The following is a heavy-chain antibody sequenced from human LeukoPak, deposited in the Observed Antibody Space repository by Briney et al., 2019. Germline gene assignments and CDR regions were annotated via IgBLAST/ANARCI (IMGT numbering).Heavy chain of an antibody. CDR3: ARVPSVVVPAATEMAYYYYGMDV. Sequence: GGSLRLSCAASGFTVSSNYMSWVRQAPGKGLEWVANIKQDGSEKYYVGSVKGRFTISRDNAKNSLYLQMNSLRAEDTAVYYCARVPSVVVPAATEMAYYYYGMDVWGQGTTVTVSS. CDR2: IKQDGSEK. CDR1: GFTVSSNY. D-gene: IGHD2-2*01. J-gene: IGHJ6*02. V-gene: IGHV3-7*01.